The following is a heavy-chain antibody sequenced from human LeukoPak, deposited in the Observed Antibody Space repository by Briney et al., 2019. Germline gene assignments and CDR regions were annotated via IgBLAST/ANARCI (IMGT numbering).Heavy chain of an antibody. V-gene: IGHV1-18*01. CDR2: ISAYNGNT. CDR3: ARVGLPYYYGSGSLYYFDY. CDR1: GYTFTSYG. D-gene: IGHD3-10*01. Sequence: GASVKVSCKASGYTFTSYGISWVRQAPGQGLEWMGWISAYNGNTNYAQKLQGRVTMTTDTSTSTAYMELRSLRPDDTAVYYCARVGLPYYYGSGSLYYFDYWGQGTLVTVSS. J-gene: IGHJ4*02.